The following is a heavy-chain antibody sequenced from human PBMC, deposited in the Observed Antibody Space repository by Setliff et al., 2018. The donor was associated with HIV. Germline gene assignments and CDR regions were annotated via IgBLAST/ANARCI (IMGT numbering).Heavy chain of an antibody. D-gene: IGHD3-10*01. V-gene: IGHV3-33*01. CDR1: GFTFSGYG. J-gene: IGHJ6*03. CDR3: ARDRVELFWDGELKYMDV. CDR2: IWSDGSNK. Sequence: PGGSLRLSCAASGFTFSGYGMHWVRQAPGRGLEWVAFIWSDGSNKYYADSVKGRFTISRDNSKNTLYLQMNSLRVEDTAVYYCARDRVELFWDGELKYMDVWGKGTTVTVSS.